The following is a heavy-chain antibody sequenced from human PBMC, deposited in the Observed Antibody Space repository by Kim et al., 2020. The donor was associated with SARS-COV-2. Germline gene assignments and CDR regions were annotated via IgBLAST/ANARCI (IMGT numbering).Heavy chain of an antibody. CDR3: AKDGQWFGEASWYYFDY. Sequence: GGSLRLSCAASGFTFSSYGMHWVRQAPGKGLEWVAVISYDGSNKYYADSVKGRFTISRDNSKNTLYLQMNSLRAEDTAVYYCAKDGQWFGEASWYYFDYWGQGTLVTVSS. V-gene: IGHV3-30*18. D-gene: IGHD3-10*01. J-gene: IGHJ4*02. CDR1: GFTFSSYG. CDR2: ISYDGSNK.